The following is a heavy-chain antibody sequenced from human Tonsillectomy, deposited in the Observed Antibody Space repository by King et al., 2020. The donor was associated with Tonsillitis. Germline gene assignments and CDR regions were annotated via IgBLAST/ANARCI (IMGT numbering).Heavy chain of an antibody. CDR3: ARRPYDILTGGFEY. V-gene: IGHV4-39*01. J-gene: IGHJ4*02. Sequence: QLQESGPGLVKPSETLSLTCTVSGGSISSSYFWGWIRQPPGKGLEWIGSIYYSGITYYSPSLKSRVTISVDTSKNQFSLKLSSMTAADTAVYYCARRPYDILTGGFEYWGQGTLVTVSS. CDR2: IYYSGIT. CDR1: GGSISSSYF. D-gene: IGHD3-9*01.